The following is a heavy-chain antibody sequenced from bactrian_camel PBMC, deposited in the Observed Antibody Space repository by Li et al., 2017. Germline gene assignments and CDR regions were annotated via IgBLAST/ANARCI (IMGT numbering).Heavy chain of an antibody. Sequence: VQLVESGGGSVQAGGSLRLTCAYSKYRYSNYCMGWFRQAPGKEREGVAAIDGTGSARVADSVKGRFAISQDNAENTMYLQMTSLKTDDTAMYYCAAALQPSDECLLIESQYHYWGQGTQVTVS. CDR1: KYRYSNYC. CDR3: AAALQPSDECLLIESQYHY. CDR2: IDGTGSA. V-gene: IGHV3S67*01. J-gene: IGHJ4*01.